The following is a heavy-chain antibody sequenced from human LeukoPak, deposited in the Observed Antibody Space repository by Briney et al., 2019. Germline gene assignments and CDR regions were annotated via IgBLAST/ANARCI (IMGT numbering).Heavy chain of an antibody. CDR3: AREGASSSWSAFDI. V-gene: IGHV1-18*04. CDR2: ISAYNGNT. J-gene: IGHJ3*02. Sequence: ASVKVSCKASGYTFTGYYMHWVRQAPGQGLEWMGWISAYNGNTNYAQKLQGRVTMTTDTSTSTAYMELRSLRSDDTAVYYCAREGASSSWSAFDIWGQGTMVTVSS. CDR1: GYTFTGYY. D-gene: IGHD6-13*01.